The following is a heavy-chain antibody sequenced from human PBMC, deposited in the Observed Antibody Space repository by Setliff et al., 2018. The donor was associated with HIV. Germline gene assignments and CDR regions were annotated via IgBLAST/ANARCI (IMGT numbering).Heavy chain of an antibody. J-gene: IGHJ6*03. CDR1: GGSFSGYY. CDR3: ARHGDPPGSSWIFYYYYMDL. V-gene: IGHV4-34*01. CDR2: INHSGST. D-gene: IGHD6-13*01. Sequence: SETLSLTCAVYGGSFSGYYWSWIRQPPGKGLEWIGEINHSGSTNYNPSLKSRVTISVDTSKNHVSLRLTSATAADTGVYYCARHGDPPGSSWIFYYYYMDLWGGGTTVTVSS.